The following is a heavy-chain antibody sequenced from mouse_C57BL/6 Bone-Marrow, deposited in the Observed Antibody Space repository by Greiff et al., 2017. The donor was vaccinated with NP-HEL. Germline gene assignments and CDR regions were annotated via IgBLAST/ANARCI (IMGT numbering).Heavy chain of an antibody. CDR2: ISSGGSYT. D-gene: IGHD1-1*01. V-gene: IGHV5-6*02. J-gene: IGHJ2*01. CDR3: ARQGYYYGSLDY. CDR1: GFTFSSYC. Sequence: DVKLVESGGDLVKPGGSLKLSCAASGFTFSSYCMSWVRQTPDKRLEWVATISSGGSYTYYPDSVKGRFTISRDNAKNTLYLQMSSLKSEDTAVYYCARQGYYYGSLDYWGQGTTLTVSS.